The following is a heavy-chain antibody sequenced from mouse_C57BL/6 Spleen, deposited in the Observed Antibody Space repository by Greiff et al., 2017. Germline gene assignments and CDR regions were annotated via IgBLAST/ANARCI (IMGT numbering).Heavy chain of an antibody. CDR3: ARFYGSFDY. CDR1: GFTFTDYY. D-gene: IGHD1-1*01. CDR2: IRNKANGYTT. J-gene: IGHJ2*01. V-gene: IGHV7-3*01. Sequence: EVQLVESGGGLVQPGGSLSLSCAASGFTFTDYYMSWVRQPPGKALEWLGFIRNKANGYTTEYSASVTGRFTISRDNSQSILYLQMNALRAEDSATYYGARFYGSFDYWGQGTTLTVSS.